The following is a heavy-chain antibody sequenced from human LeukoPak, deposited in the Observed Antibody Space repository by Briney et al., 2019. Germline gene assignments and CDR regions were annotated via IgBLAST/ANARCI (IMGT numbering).Heavy chain of an antibody. V-gene: IGHV4-4*02. CDR3: ARGRGYGDYVGAFDI. J-gene: IGHJ3*02. D-gene: IGHD4-17*01. CDR1: GGSITSNNW. CDR2: IYPSGST. Sequence: SETLSLTCTVSGGSITSNNWWTWVRQPPGKGLEWIGEIYPSGSTNYNPSLKSRVTISVDQSKNQFSLKLSSVTAADTAVYYCARGRGYGDYVGAFDIWGQGTMVTVSS.